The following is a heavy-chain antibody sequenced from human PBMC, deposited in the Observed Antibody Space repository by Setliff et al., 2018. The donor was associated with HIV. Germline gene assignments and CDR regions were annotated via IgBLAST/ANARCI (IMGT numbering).Heavy chain of an antibody. CDR3: VRGGDYCSSTSCYDPFDS. J-gene: IGHJ4*02. CDR2: INPNGGET. D-gene: IGHD2-2*01. V-gene: IGHV1-2*02. Sequence: ASVKVSCKASGYTFSGRYIHWVRQAPGQGLEWMGWINPNGGETNFAHKFQGRVTPTSDTSISTAYMELLRLRSDDTSVFYCVRGGDYCSSTSCYDPFDSWGQGTPVTVSS. CDR1: GYTFSGRY.